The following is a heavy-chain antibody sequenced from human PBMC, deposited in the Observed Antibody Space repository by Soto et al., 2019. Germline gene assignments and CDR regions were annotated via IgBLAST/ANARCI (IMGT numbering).Heavy chain of an antibody. CDR1: GVTFSSYW. Sequence: GFLRLSCAASGVTFSSYWMHWVGQAPGKGLVWVSRINSDGSSTSYTDSVKGRFTISRDNGKNTLYLQMNSLRAEDTAVYYCERDYSSGSDFNFDYWGQGTLVNVSS. D-gene: IGHD1-26*01. CDR3: ERDYSSGSDFNFDY. J-gene: IGHJ4*02. V-gene: IGHV3-74*01. CDR2: INSDGSST.